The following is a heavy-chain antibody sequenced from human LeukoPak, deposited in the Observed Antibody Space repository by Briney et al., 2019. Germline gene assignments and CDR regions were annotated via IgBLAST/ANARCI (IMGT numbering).Heavy chain of an antibody. Sequence: PGGSLRLSCAASGFTFTDYYMSWVRQAPGKGLEWVSYISSSSSTIYYADSVKGRFTISRDNAKNSLYLQMYSLRAEDTAVYYCARDVYYDSSGHYGIDYWGQGTLVTVSS. D-gene: IGHD3-22*01. V-gene: IGHV3-11*04. CDR3: ARDVYYDSSGHYGIDY. CDR2: ISSSSSTI. CDR1: GFTFTDYY. J-gene: IGHJ4*02.